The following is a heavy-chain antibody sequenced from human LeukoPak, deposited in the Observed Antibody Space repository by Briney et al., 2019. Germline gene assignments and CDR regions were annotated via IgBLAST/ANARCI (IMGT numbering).Heavy chain of an antibody. CDR3: ATERACGSSSCVAYYFDS. CDR2: ISSSGSTI. J-gene: IGHJ4*02. V-gene: IGHV3-48*03. Sequence: GGSLRLSCAASGFTFSSYEMNWVRQAPGKGLEWVSYISSSGSTIYYADSVKGRFTISRDNAKNSLYLQMDSLRAEDTAVYYCATERACGSSSCVAYYFDSWGQGTLVTVSS. CDR1: GFTFSSYE. D-gene: IGHD2-2*01.